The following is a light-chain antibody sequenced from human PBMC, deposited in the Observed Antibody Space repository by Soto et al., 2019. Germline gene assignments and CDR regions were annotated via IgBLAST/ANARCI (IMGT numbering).Light chain of an antibody. J-gene: IGLJ1*01. Sequence: ALTQPRSVSGSPGQSVTISCTGTSSDVGGYNYVSWFQQHPGKAPKLMIYAVTERPSGVPDRFSGSKSGNTASLTISGLQAEDEADYYCCSYAGTFTYVFGTGTKVTVL. CDR2: AVT. V-gene: IGLV2-11*01. CDR3: CSYAGTFTYV. CDR1: SSDVGGYNY.